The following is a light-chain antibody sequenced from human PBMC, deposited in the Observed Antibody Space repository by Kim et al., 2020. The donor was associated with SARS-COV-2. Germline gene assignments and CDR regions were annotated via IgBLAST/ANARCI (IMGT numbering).Light chain of an antibody. V-gene: IGKV1-33*01. CDR1: QDIANY. J-gene: IGKJ5*01. Sequence: ASVGDKVTIACQASQDIANYVNWYLKKPGRVPTLLIFDASSLETGVPSRFSGSGSGTDFNLTISGLQPEDVATYYCQQYDNLPITFGQGTRLEIK. CDR3: QQYDNLPIT. CDR2: DAS.